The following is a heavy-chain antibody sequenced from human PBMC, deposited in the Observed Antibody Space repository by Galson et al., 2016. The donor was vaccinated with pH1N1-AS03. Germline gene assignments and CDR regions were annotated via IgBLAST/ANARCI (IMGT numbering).Heavy chain of an antibody. CDR3: AREPMIVRGTDV. J-gene: IGHJ6*04. D-gene: IGHD2-21*01. Sequence: ETLSLTCTVSGGSFSSHCWSWIRQPPGKGLEWIGYICNSGSTDYNPSLKSRVTISVGTSKHQFSLKMSSVTAADTAVYYCAREPMIVRGTDVWGKGTTVTVSS. CDR1: GGSFSSHC. CDR2: ICNSGST. V-gene: IGHV4-4*08.